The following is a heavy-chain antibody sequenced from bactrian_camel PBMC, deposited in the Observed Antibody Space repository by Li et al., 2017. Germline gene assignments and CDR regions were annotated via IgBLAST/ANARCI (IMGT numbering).Heavy chain of an antibody. CDR3: AADSDQFCSIVSMRPNY. V-gene: IGHV3S68*01. D-gene: IGHD2*01. CDR1: YSSSSYC. Sequence: QLVESGGGSVQAGGSLRLSCGYSSSSYCMVWFRQVPGKEREGVALLRTSEGRATYADSVKGRFTISQDAAKNTLYLQMTNLKPEDTGMYYCAADSDQFCSIVSMRPNYWGQGTQVTVS. J-gene: IGHJ4*01. CDR2: LRTSEGRA.